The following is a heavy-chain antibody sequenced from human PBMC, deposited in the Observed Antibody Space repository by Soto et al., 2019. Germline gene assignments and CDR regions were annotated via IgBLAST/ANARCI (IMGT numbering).Heavy chain of an antibody. CDR3: ARSRYYYGSGSYYSEDNWFDP. V-gene: IGHV3-11*04. CDR1: GFTFSDYY. D-gene: IGHD3-10*01. J-gene: IGHJ5*02. CDR2: ISSSGSTI. Sequence: GGSLRLSCAASGFTFSDYYMSWIRQAPGKGLEWVSYISSSGSTIYYADSVKGRFTISRDNAKNSLYLQMNSLRAEDTAVYYCARSRYYYGSGSYYSEDNWFDPWGQGTLVTVSS.